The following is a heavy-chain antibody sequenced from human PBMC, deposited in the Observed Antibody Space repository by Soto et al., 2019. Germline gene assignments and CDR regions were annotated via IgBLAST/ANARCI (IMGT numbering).Heavy chain of an antibody. CDR2: IDPSDSQT. V-gene: IGHV5-10-1*01. CDR3: ARQIYDSDTGPNFQYYFDS. CDR1: GYSFAGYW. J-gene: IGHJ4*02. D-gene: IGHD3-22*01. Sequence: GESPKIPCKGSGYSFAGYWITWVRQNPGTGLERMGRIDPSDSQTHYSPSIRGHVTISVNKSSTTVFLQWGSLRASDTAMYYCARQIYDSDTGPNFQYYFDSWGQGTPVTVSS.